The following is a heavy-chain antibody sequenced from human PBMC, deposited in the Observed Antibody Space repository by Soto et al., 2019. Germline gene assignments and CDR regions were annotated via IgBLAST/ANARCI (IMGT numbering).Heavy chain of an antibody. Sequence: ASVKVSCKASGYTFTSYGISWVRPAPGQGLEWMGWISAYNGNTNYAQKLQGRVTMTTDPSTSTAYMELRSLRSDDKAGYYCAILQEWACQTGMDVWGQGTTVTVSS. CDR3: AILQEWACQTGMDV. CDR1: GYTFTSYG. CDR2: ISAYNGNT. J-gene: IGHJ6*02. V-gene: IGHV1-18*01. D-gene: IGHD3-3*01.